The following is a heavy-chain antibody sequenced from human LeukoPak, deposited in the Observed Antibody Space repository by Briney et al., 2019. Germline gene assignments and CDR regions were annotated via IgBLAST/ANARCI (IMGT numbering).Heavy chain of an antibody. V-gene: IGHV4-59*11. D-gene: IGHD3-22*01. CDR3: AGSYXXXXSXYYYXXXYYXMDV. Sequence: SETLSLTCTVSGGSISSHYWSWIRQPPGKGLEWIGYIYYSGSTNYNPSLKSRVTISVDTSKNQFSLKLSSVTAADTAVYYCAGSYXXXXSXYYYXXXYYXMDVWGKGTTVTVSS. CDR2: IYYSGST. J-gene: IGHJ6*03. CDR1: GGSISSHY.